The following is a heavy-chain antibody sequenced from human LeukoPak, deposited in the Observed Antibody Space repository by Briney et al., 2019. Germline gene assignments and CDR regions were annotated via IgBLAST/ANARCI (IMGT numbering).Heavy chain of an antibody. CDR2: INHSGST. V-gene: IGHV4-38-2*02. D-gene: IGHD6-6*01. CDR1: GYSISSGYY. J-gene: IGHJ5*02. Sequence: SETLSLTCTVSGYSISSGYYWSWIRQPPGKGLEWIGEINHSGSTNYNPSLKSRVTISVDTSKNQFSLKLSSVTAADTAVYYCASHSEYRNWFDPWGQGTLVTVSS. CDR3: ASHSEYRNWFDP.